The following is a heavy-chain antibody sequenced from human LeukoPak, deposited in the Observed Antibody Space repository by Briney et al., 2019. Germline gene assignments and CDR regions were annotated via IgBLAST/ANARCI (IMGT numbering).Heavy chain of an antibody. CDR2: IKQDGSET. Sequence: GGSLRLSCAASGFSFSGYWMTWVRQAPGKGLEWVANIKQDGSETSYVTSVRGRFTISRDNAKNSPYLQMNNLRVEDTAVYFCAREEVKSFDNWGQGTLVTVSS. CDR1: GFSFSGYW. CDR3: AREEVKSFDN. J-gene: IGHJ4*02. V-gene: IGHV3-7*03.